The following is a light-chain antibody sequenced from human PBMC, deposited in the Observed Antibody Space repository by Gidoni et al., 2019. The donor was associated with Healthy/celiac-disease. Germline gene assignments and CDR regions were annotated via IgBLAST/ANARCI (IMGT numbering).Light chain of an antibody. CDR2: DAS. J-gene: IGKJ2*01. Sequence: EIVLTQSSSTLSLSPGESATLSYRASQSVSSYLSWYQQKPGQAPRLLIYDASNRATGITARFSGSGSGTDFMLTISSLEPEDVAVYYCQQRSNWPPMYTFGQGTKLEIK. CDR1: QSVSSY. V-gene: IGKV3-11*01. CDR3: QQRSNWPPMYT.